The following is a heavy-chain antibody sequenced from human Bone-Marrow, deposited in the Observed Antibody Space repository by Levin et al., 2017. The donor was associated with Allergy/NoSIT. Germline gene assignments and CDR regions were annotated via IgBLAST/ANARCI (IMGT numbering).Heavy chain of an antibody. V-gene: IGHV3-23*01. Sequence: GGSLRLSCAASGFTFSDYAMSWVRQAPGKGLEWVASISHRGGTTFYAESVEGRFTISRDNSKNTLFLQMHRLRAGDTAVYDCARVPYFFDSGGSYYLEYFQHWGQGTLVSVSS. CDR3: ARVPYFFDSGGSYYLEYFQH. D-gene: IGHD3-22*01. J-gene: IGHJ1*01. CDR1: GFTFSDYA. CDR2: ISHRGGTT.